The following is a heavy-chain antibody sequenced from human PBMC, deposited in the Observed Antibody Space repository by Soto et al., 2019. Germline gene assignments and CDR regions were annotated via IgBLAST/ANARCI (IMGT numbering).Heavy chain of an antibody. CDR3: ARQRVGAAPYYYGMDV. V-gene: IGHV5-10-1*01. CDR1: GYSFSNFF. J-gene: IGHJ6*02. Sequence: GESLKISCKGSGYSFSNFFIHWLRQMPGKGLEWMGKIDPSDSYTTYSPSFQGHVTMSLDKSINTAYLQWSSLEASDSAMFYCARQRVGAAPYYYGMDVWGQGTTVTVS. CDR2: IDPSDSYT. D-gene: IGHD1-26*01.